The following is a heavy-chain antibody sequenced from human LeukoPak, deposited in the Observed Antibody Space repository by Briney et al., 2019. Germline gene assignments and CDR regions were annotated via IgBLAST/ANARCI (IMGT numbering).Heavy chain of an antibody. CDR2: ISGSGGST. Sequence: GGPLRLSCAASGFTFSSYAMSWVRQAPGKGLEWVSAISGSGGSTYYADSVKGRFTIYRDNSKNTLYLQMNSLRAEDTAVYYCATPPVQLWLSVYYWGQGTPVTVSS. CDR1: GFTFSSYA. CDR3: ATPPVQLWLSVYY. D-gene: IGHD5-18*01. V-gene: IGHV3-23*01. J-gene: IGHJ4*02.